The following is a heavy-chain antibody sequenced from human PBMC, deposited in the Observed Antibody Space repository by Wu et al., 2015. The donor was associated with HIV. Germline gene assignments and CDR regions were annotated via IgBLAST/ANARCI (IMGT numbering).Heavy chain of an antibody. CDR2: SDPEDGET. D-gene: IGHD4-11*01. CDR3: AGLQSLHGFYSNADY. J-gene: IGHJ4*02. Sequence: HDQLVQSGAEVKKPGASVKVSCKVSGYTLSKLSVHWVRQAPGKGLEWMGGSDPEDGETVYAQKFQGRVTMTRDTAVSTAYMELSSLRSDDTAVYYCAGLQSLHGFYSNADYWGQGTLVTVSS. V-gene: IGHV1-24*01. CDR1: GYTLSKLS.